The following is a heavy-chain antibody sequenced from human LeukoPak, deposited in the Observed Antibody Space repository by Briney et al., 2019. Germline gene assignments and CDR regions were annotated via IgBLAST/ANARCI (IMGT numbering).Heavy chain of an antibody. CDR2: MNPNSGNT. Sequence: ASVKVSCKASGYTFTSYDINWVRQATGQGLEWMGWMNPNSGNTGYAQKFQGRVTMTRNTSISTAYMELSSLRSEDTAVYYCARAPMVREGNYYYYYMDVWGKGTTVTVSS. V-gene: IGHV1-8*01. D-gene: IGHD3-10*01. CDR1: GYTFTSYD. CDR3: ARAPMVREGNYYYYYMDV. J-gene: IGHJ6*03.